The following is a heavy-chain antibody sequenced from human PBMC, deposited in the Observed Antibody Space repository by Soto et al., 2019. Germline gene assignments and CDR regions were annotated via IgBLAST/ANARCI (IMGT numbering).Heavy chain of an antibody. CDR2: ISGSDGTI. Sequence: EVQLVESGGGLVQPGGSLRLSCAASGFSFSFYSMNWVRQAPGKGLEWVSYISGSDGTIYYADSVKGRFTVSRDNAKNSLYLQMNSLRDEDSAVYFCGREGAVSGSGYYYGMDVWGQGTTVTVSS. CDR3: GREGAVSGSGYYYGMDV. V-gene: IGHV3-48*02. J-gene: IGHJ6*02. D-gene: IGHD6-19*01. CDR1: GFSFSFYS.